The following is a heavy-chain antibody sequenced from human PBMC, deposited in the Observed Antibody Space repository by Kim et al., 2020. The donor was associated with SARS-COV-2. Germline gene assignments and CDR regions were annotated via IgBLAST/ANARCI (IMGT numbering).Heavy chain of an antibody. V-gene: IGHV3-21*01. J-gene: IGHJ4*02. D-gene: IGHD6-19*01. Sequence: GGSLRLSCAASGFTFSSYSMNWVRQAPGKGLEWVSSISSSSSYIYYADSVKGRFTISRDNAKNSLYLQMNSLRAEDTAVYYCARDWPVSGQWLLGFDYWGQGTLVTVSS. CDR1: GFTFSSYS. CDR3: ARDWPVSGQWLLGFDY. CDR2: ISSSSSYI.